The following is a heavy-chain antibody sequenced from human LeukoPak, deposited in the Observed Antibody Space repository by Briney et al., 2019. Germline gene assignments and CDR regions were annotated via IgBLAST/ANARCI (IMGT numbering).Heavy chain of an antibody. V-gene: IGHV3-30*02. J-gene: IGHJ4*02. CDR2: IRYDGSNK. CDR1: GFTFSSHG. Sequence: GGPLRLSCAASGFTFSSHGMHWVRQAPGKGLEWVAFIRYDGSNKYYADSVKGRFTISRDNSKNTLYLQMNSLRAEDTAVYYCAKGRNSSGWYLVDYWGQGTLVTVSS. D-gene: IGHD6-19*01. CDR3: AKGRNSSGWYLVDY.